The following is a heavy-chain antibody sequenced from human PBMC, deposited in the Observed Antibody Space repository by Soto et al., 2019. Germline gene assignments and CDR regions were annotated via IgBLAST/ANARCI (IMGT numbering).Heavy chain of an antibody. J-gene: IGHJ6*02. V-gene: IGHV1-8*01. Sequence: ASVKVSCKASGYDVTRYYINWVRQATGQGLEWMGWMNPNSGNTGYAQKFQGRVTMTRNTSISTAYMELSSLRSEDTAVYYCARGRYSYGYGYYYYGMDVWGQGTTVTVSS. CDR1: GYDVTRYY. CDR3: ARGRYSYGYGYYYYGMDV. D-gene: IGHD5-18*01. CDR2: MNPNSGNT.